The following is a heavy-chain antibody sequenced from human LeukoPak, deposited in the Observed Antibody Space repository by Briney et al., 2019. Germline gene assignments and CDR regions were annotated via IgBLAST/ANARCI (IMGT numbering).Heavy chain of an antibody. D-gene: IGHD3-9*01. CDR1: GFTFSSYS. J-gene: IGHJ6*02. V-gene: IGHV3-21*01. Sequence: PGGSLRLSCAASGFTFSSYSMNWVRQAPGKGLEWVLSISSSSSYIYYADSVKGRFTISRDNAKNSLYLQMNSLRAEDTAVYYCARDNSVDILTGYYVQYYYYGMDVWGQGTTVTVSS. CDR2: ISSSSSYI. CDR3: ARDNSVDILTGYYVQYYYYGMDV.